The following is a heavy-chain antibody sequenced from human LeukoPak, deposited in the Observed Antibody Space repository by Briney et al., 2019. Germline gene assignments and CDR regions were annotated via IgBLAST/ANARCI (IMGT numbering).Heavy chain of an antibody. CDR1: GGSISSYY. CDR3: ALGLRYFDWSQRAFDI. D-gene: IGHD3-9*01. Sequence: PSETLSLTCTVSGGSISSYYWSWIRQPPGKGLEWIGYIYHSGSTNYNPSLKSRVTISVDTSKNQFSLKLSSVTAADTAVYYCALGLRYFDWSQRAFDIWGQGTMVTVSS. V-gene: IGHV4-59*12. CDR2: IYHSGST. J-gene: IGHJ3*02.